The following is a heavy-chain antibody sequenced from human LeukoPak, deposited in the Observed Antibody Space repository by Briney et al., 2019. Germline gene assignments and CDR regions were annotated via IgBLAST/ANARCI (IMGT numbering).Heavy chain of an antibody. CDR3: ARHVYSSGWYEDYYFDY. CDR2: IYYSGST. CDR1: GGSISSYY. J-gene: IGHJ4*02. D-gene: IGHD6-19*01. Sequence: PSETLSLTCTVSGGSISSYYWSWIRQPPGKGLEWIGYIYYSGSTNYNPSLKSRVTISVDTSKNQFSLELSSVTAADTAVYYCARHVYSSGWYEDYYFDYWGQGTLVTVSS. V-gene: IGHV4-59*08.